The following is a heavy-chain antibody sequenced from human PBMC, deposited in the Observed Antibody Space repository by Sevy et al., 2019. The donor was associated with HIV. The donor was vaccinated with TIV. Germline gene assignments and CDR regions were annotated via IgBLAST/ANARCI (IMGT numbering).Heavy chain of an antibody. D-gene: IGHD5-18*01. CDR2: IYYSGST. CDR1: DGSISSGGYY. Sequence: SETLSLTCTVSDGSISSGGYYWSWIRQHPGKGLEWIGYIYYSGSTYYNPSLKSRVTISVDTSKNQFSLKLSSVTAADTAVYDCARDKGRGYSYGLFDYWGQGTLVTVSS. V-gene: IGHV4-31*03. J-gene: IGHJ4*02. CDR3: ARDKGRGYSYGLFDY.